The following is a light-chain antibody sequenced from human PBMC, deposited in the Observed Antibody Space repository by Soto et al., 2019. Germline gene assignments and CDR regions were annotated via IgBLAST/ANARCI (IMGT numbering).Light chain of an antibody. V-gene: IGLV2-14*01. Sequence: QSALTQPASVSGSPGQSITISCTGTSSDAGGYSYVSWYQQHPGEAPKLMIYDVTNRPSGVSNRFSGSKSGNTASLTISGLQGEDEADYYCSSYTSSSHVVFGGGTKLTVL. CDR3: SSYTSSSHVV. CDR2: DVT. CDR1: SSDAGGYSY. J-gene: IGLJ2*01.